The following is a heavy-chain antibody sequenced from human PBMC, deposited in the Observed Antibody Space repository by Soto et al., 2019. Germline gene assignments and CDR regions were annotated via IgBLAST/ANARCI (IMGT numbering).Heavy chain of an antibody. CDR2: IYYDGST. CDR3: ARAVVTIFGSWSAFDI. J-gene: IGHJ3*02. V-gene: IGHV4-59*01. Sequence: QVQLQESGPGLVKPSETLSLTCTVSGGSISSYYWSWIRQPPGKGLEWIGDIYYDGSTKYNPSLKSRVPIPVDTSKNQFSLKLRSVTAADTAVYYCARAVVTIFGSWSAFDIWGQGTMVTVSS. D-gene: IGHD3-3*01. CDR1: GGSISSYY.